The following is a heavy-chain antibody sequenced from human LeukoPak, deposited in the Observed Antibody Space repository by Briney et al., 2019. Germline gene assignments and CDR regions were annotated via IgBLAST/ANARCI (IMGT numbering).Heavy chain of an antibody. CDR2: IKQDGSEK. D-gene: IGHD3-10*01. J-gene: IGHJ4*02. CDR1: GFTFSSYS. Sequence: GGSLRLSCAASGFTFSSYSMNWARQAPGKGLEWVANIKQDGSEKYYVDSVKGRFTISRDNAKNSLYLQMNSLRAEDTAVYYCARVPGYYGSGRGYYFDYWGQGTLVTVSS. V-gene: IGHV3-7*01. CDR3: ARVPGYYGSGRGYYFDY.